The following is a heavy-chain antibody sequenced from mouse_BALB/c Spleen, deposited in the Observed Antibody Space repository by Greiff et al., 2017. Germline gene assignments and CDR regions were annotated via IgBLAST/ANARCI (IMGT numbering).Heavy chain of an antibody. D-gene: IGHD1-1*01. V-gene: IGHV5-15*02. CDR3: ARDASITTVHYAMDY. CDR1: GFTFSDYG. Sequence: EVKLQESGGGLVQPGGSRKLSCAASGFTFSDYGMAWVRQAPGKGPEWVAFISNLAYSIYYADTVTGRFTISRENAKNTLYLEMSSLRSEDTAMYYCARDASITTVHYAMDYWGQGTSVTVSS. CDR2: ISNLAYSI. J-gene: IGHJ4*01.